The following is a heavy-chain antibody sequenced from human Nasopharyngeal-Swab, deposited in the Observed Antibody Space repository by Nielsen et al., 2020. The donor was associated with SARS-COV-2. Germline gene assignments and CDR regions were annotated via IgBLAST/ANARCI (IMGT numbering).Heavy chain of an antibody. CDR3: ARERARFLEWLLYGTFDY. CDR1: GFSFVNYW. V-gene: IGHV3-48*02. D-gene: IGHD3-3*01. CDR2: ISSSSSTI. Sequence: GETLKISCAGSGFSFVNYWMSWVRQAPGKGLEWVSYISSSSSTIYYADSVKGRFTISRDNAKNSLYLQMNSLRDEDTAVYYCARERARFLEWLLYGTFDYWGQGTLVTVSS. J-gene: IGHJ4*02.